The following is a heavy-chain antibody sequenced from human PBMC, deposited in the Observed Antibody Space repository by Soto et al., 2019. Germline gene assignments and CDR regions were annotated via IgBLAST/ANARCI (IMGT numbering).Heavy chain of an antibody. D-gene: IGHD4-4*01. CDR1: GGSISSGGYY. J-gene: IGHJ6*02. V-gene: IGHV4-31*03. CDR3: ARALQYKYYYYGMDV. Sequence: SETLSLTCTVSGGSISSGGYYWSWIRQHPGKGLEWIGYTYHSGSTYYNPSLKSRVTVSVDRSKNQFSLKLSSVTAADTAVYYCARALQYKYYYYGMDVWGQGTTVTVSS. CDR2: TYHSGST.